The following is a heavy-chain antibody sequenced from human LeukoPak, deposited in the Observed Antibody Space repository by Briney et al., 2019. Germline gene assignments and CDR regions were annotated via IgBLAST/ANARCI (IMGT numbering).Heavy chain of an antibody. CDR3: ARGGGLDV. J-gene: IGHJ6*02. Sequence: GGSLRLSCAASGFTFSSFWMSWVRQAPGKGLEWVAHIKQDGSEKYYVDSVKGRFTISRDNAKNSLYLQMSNLRAEDTAVYFCARGGGLDVWGQGATVTVSS. CDR1: GFTFSSFW. CDR2: IKQDGSEK. V-gene: IGHV3-7*03. D-gene: IGHD3-16*01.